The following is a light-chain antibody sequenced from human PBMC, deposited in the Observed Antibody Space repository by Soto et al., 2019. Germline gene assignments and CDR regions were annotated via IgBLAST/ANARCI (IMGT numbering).Light chain of an antibody. J-gene: IGLJ3*02. V-gene: IGLV8-61*01. Sequence: QTVVTQEPSFSVSPGGTVTLTCGLTSGSVSTHYYPSWYQQTPGQSPRTLIYNTNTRSSGVPDRFSGSILGNKAALTNTGAQADDESHYYCVLYMGSGICVFGGGTKLTVL. CDR3: VLYMGSGICV. CDR2: NTN. CDR1: SGSVSTHYY.